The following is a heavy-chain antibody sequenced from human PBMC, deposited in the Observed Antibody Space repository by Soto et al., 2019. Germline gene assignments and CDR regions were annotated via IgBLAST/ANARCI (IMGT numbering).Heavy chain of an antibody. CDR1: GFTFSSYG. V-gene: IGHV3-33*01. CDR2: IWYDGSNK. J-gene: IGHJ5*02. Sequence: GGSLRLSCAASGFTFSSYGMHWVRQAPGKGLEWVAVIWYDGSNKYYADSVKGRFTISRDNSKNTLYLQMNSLRAEDTAVYYCASGRQTPPNWFDPWGQGTLVTVSS. CDR3: ASGRQTPPNWFDP.